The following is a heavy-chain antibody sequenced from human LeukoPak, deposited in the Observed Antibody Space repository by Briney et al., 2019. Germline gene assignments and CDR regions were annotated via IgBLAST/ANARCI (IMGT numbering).Heavy chain of an antibody. Sequence: ASVKVSCKASGCTFTGYYMHWVRQAPGQGLEWMGWINPNSGGTNYAQKFQGWVTMTRDTSISTAYMELSRLRSDDTAVYYCAREIPYYDSSGSLDYWGQGTLVTVSS. CDR1: GCTFTGYY. J-gene: IGHJ4*02. CDR3: AREIPYYDSSGSLDY. CDR2: INPNSGGT. D-gene: IGHD3-22*01. V-gene: IGHV1-2*04.